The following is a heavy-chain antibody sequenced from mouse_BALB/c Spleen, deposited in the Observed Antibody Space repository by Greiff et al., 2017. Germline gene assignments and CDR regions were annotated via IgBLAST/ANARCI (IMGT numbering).Heavy chain of an antibody. CDR1: GFTFSDYY. CDR3: ASPTIGSTGFAY. Sequence: EVQLVESGGGLVKPGGSLKLSCAASGFTFSDYYMYWVRQTPEKRLEWVATISDGGSYTYYPDSVKGRFTISRDNAKNNLYLQMSSLKSEDTAMYYCASPTIGSTGFAYWGQGTLVTVSA. D-gene: IGHD2-14*01. CDR2: ISDGGSYT. J-gene: IGHJ3*01. V-gene: IGHV5-4*02.